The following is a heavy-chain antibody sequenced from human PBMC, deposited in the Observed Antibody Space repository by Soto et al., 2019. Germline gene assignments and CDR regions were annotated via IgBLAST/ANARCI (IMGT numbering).Heavy chain of an antibody. CDR2: INGGNGDT. J-gene: IGHJ4*02. CDR3: ARGRSSGWYYFDY. Sequence: ASVKVSCKASGFTFTTYAIHWVRQAPGQRLEWMGWINGGNGDTKDSQNFQGRVTITRDTPASTAYMELRSLRSDDTAVYYCARGRSSGWYYFDYWGQGTLVTVSS. V-gene: IGHV1-3*01. D-gene: IGHD6-19*01. CDR1: GFTFTTYA.